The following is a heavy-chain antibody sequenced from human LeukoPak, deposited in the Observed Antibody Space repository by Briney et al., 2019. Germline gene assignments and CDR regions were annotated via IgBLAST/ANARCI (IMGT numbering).Heavy chain of an antibody. V-gene: IGHV4-59*08. J-gene: IGHJ3*02. CDR2: IYYSGST. Sequence: SETLSLTCTVSGGSISSYYWSWIRQPPGKGLEWIGYIYYSGSTNYNPSLKSRVTISVDTSKNQFSLKLSSVTAADTAVYYCARFLLAVAGTKDAFDIWGQGTMVTVSS. CDR3: ARFLLAVAGTKDAFDI. D-gene: IGHD6-19*01. CDR1: GGSISSYY.